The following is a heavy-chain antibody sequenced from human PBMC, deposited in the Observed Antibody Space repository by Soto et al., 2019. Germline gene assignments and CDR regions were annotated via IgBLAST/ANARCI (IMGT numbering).Heavy chain of an antibody. V-gene: IGHV3-23*01. CDR3: ATLTDYCSGGSCYSRQPFDY. CDR1: GFTFNSYA. J-gene: IGHJ4*02. D-gene: IGHD2-15*01. CDR2: ISGSGGST. Sequence: PGGSLRLSCAASGFTFNSYAMSWVRQAPGKGLEWVSAISGSGGSTYYADSVKGRFTISRDNSKNTLYLQMNSLRAEDTAVYYCATLTDYCSGGSCYSRQPFDYWGQGTLVTVS.